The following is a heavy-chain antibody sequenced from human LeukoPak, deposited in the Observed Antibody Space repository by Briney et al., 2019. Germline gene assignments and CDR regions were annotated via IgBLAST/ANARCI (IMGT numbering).Heavy chain of an antibody. Sequence: SETLSLTCAVYGGSFSGYYWSWIRQPPGKGLEWIGEINHSGSTNYNPSLKSRVTISVDTSKNQFSLKLSSVTAANTAVYYCAKGLGIKYDYWGQGTLVTVSS. D-gene: IGHD2-15*01. CDR3: AKGLGIKYDY. J-gene: IGHJ4*02. CDR2: INHSGST. V-gene: IGHV4-34*01. CDR1: GGSFSGYY.